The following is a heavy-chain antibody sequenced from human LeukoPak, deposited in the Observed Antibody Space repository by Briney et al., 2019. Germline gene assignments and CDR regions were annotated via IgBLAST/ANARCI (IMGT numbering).Heavy chain of an antibody. Sequence: SVKVSCKASGGTFSSYAISWVRQAPGQGLEWMGRIIPILGIANYAQKFQGRVTITADKSTSTAYMELSSLRSEDTAVYYCARSSSSWNHYYYYGMDVWGQGTTVTVSS. J-gene: IGHJ6*02. CDR3: ARSSSSWNHYYYYGMDV. V-gene: IGHV1-69*04. CDR2: IIPILGIA. CDR1: GGTFSSYA. D-gene: IGHD6-13*01.